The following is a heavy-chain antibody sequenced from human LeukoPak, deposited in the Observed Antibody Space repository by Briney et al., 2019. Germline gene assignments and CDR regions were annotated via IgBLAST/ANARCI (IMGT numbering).Heavy chain of an antibody. D-gene: IGHD3-10*01. CDR3: TTDYGSGSYFSDY. CDR2: IKSKGDGWTT. J-gene: IGHJ4*02. Sequence: GSLRLSCAASGIPFTNARMNWVRQAPGKGLEWVGRIKSKGDGWTTDYAAPVKGRFAISRDDSKNTLYLQMNSLKTEDTAVYYCTTDYGSGSYFSDYWGQGTLVTVSS. CDR1: GIPFTNAR. V-gene: IGHV3-15*01.